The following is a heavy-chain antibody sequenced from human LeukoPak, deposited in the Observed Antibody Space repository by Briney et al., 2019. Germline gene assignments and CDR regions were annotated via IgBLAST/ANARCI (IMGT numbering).Heavy chain of an antibody. J-gene: IGHJ4*02. CDR3: ARLFGEVTIYDY. CDR2: INQHGSQI. V-gene: IGHV3-7*01. Sequence: GGSLRLSCAASGFTFSSYWMSWVRQAPGKGLEWVASINQHGSQIHYVDSVKGRFTISRDNAKNSLYLEMSSLRAEDTAEYYCARLFGEVTIYDYWGQGTLVTVSS. CDR1: GFTFSSYW. D-gene: IGHD3-10*01.